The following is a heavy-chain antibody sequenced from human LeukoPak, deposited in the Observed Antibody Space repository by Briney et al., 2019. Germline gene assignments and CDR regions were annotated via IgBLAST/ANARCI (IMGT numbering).Heavy chain of an antibody. J-gene: IGHJ5*02. D-gene: IGHD2-15*01. CDR2: INPSGGST. CDR1: GYTFTSYY. CDR3: ARGVRCSGGSCRYGFDP. Sequence: ASVKVSCKASGYTFTSYYMHWVRQAPGQGLEWMGIINPSGGSTSYAQKFQGRVTMTRDMSTSTVYMELSSLRSEDTAVYYCARGVRCSGGSCRYGFDPWDQGTLVTVSS. V-gene: IGHV1-46*01.